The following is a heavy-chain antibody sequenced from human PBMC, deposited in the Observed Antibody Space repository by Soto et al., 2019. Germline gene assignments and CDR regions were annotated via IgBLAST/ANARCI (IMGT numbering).Heavy chain of an antibody. Sequence: GGSLRLSCAASGFTFSSYGMHWVRQAPGKGLEWVAVISYDGSNKYYADSVKGRFTISRDNSKNTLYLQMNSLRAEDTAVYYCAKAESRGIVVVPAAIFWGQGSLVTVSS. CDR2: ISYDGSNK. D-gene: IGHD2-2*01. V-gene: IGHV3-30*18. CDR3: AKAESRGIVVVPAAIF. J-gene: IGHJ4*02. CDR1: GFTFSSYG.